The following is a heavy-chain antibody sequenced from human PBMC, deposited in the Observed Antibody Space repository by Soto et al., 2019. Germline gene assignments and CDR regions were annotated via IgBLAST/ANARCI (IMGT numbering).Heavy chain of an antibody. D-gene: IGHD6-19*01. Sequence: PGGSLRLSCAASGFTFSSYEMNWVRQAPGKGLEWVSYISSSGSTIYYANSVKGRFTISRDNAKNSLYLQMNSLRAEDTAVYYCAASSGWYNFDYWGQGTLVTVSS. J-gene: IGHJ4*02. CDR2: ISSSGSTI. V-gene: IGHV3-48*03. CDR3: AASSGWYNFDY. CDR1: GFTFSSYE.